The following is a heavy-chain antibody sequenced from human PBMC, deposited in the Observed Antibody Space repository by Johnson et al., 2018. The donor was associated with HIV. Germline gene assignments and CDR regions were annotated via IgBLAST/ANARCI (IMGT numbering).Heavy chain of an antibody. CDR3: AKDPRSSSWYWDAFDI. Sequence: QVQLVESGGGLVQPGGSLRLSCAASGFTFSSYWMSWVRQAPGKGLEWVAFIRYDGSNTYDADSVRGRFTISRDNSKNTLYLQMNSLKTEDTALYYCAKDPRSSSWYWDAFDIWGQGTMVTVSS. CDR2: IRYDGSNT. J-gene: IGHJ3*02. D-gene: IGHD6-13*01. V-gene: IGHV3-30*02. CDR1: GFTFSSYW.